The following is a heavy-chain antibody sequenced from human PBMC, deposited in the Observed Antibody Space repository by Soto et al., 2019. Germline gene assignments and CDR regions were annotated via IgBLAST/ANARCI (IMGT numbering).Heavy chain of an antibody. CDR3: ASSWWDYYDSSGYYPARTVRFDP. V-gene: IGHV1-69*13. J-gene: IGHJ5*02. D-gene: IGHD3-22*01. CDR2: IIPIFGTA. Sequence: SVKVSCKASGGTFSSYAISWVRQAPGQGLEWMGGIIPIFGTANYAQKFQGRVTITADESTSTAYMELSSLRSEDTAVYYCASSWWDYYDSSGYYPARTVRFDPWGQGTLVTVSS. CDR1: GGTFSSYA.